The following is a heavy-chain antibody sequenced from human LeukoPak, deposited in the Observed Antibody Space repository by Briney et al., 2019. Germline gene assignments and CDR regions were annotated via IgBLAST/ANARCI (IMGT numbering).Heavy chain of an antibody. J-gene: IGHJ3*01. CDR3: AKDPNGDYVGAFDF. CDR1: GFTFSIYA. Sequence: GGSLRLSCAGSGFTFSIYAMHWVRQAPGKGLEWVSTITATTRGTSYADSVKGRFTISRDNSKRTLYLQMNSLRVEDTAMYYCAKDPNGDYVGAFDFWGQGTLVSVSS. CDR2: ITATTRGT. D-gene: IGHD4-23*01. V-gene: IGHV3-23*01.